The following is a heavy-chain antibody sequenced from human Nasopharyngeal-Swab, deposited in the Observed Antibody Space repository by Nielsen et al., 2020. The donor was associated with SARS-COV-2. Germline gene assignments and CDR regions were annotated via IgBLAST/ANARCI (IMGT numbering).Heavy chain of an antibody. Sequence: GSLRLSCAVSGGSISSSNWWSWVRQPPGKGLEWIGEIYHSGSTNYNPSLKSRVTISVDKSKNQFSLKLSSVTAADTAVYYCARHLYGDYVLGYWGQGTLVTVSS. V-gene: IGHV4-4*02. CDR2: IYHSGST. J-gene: IGHJ4*02. D-gene: IGHD4-17*01. CDR1: GGSISSSNW. CDR3: ARHLYGDYVLGY.